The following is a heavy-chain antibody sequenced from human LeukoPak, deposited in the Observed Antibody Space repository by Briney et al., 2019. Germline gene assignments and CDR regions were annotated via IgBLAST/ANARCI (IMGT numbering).Heavy chain of an antibody. J-gene: IGHJ4*02. Sequence: GGSLRLSCAASGFTFDDYAMHWVRQAPGKGLEWVSVIYSGGSTYYADSVKGRFTISRDNSKNTLYLQMNSLRAEDTAVYYCARDKWFGEGGDWGQGTLVTVSS. CDR3: ARDKWFGEGGD. CDR1: GFTFDDYA. V-gene: IGHV3-66*01. D-gene: IGHD3-10*01. CDR2: IYSGGST.